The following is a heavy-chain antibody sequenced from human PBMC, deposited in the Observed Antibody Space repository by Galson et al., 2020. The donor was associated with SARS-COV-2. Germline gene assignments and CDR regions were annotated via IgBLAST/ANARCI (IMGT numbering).Heavy chain of an antibody. CDR1: GLPISTYS. D-gene: IGHD5-18*01. V-gene: IGHV3-21*01. Sequence: GGSLRLSCAASGLPISTYSMNWVRLAPGKGLEWVSSISTSSSYTYYVDSVKGRFSISRDNPRNSLYLQMNSLRAEDTAVYYCARDEGIRGYNYGRLYYGMDVWGQGTTVTVSS. CDR2: ISTSSSYT. CDR3: ARDEGIRGYNYGRLYYGMDV. J-gene: IGHJ6*02.